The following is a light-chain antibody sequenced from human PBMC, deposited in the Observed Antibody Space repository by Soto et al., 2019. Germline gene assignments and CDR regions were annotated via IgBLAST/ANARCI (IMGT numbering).Light chain of an antibody. Sequence: DIVMTQSPATLSVSPGERATLSCGASQIIRDYLAWYQQKPGQAPRLLIHGASTRAPGIPARFSGSGSGTDFTLTISSLQAEDFAVYYCQQFDKWPPTFGQGTKVDIK. CDR3: QQFDKWPPT. V-gene: IGKV3-15*01. J-gene: IGKJ1*01. CDR2: GAS. CDR1: QIIRDY.